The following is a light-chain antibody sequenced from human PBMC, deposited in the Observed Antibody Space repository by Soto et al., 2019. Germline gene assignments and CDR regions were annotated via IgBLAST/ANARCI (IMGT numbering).Light chain of an antibody. V-gene: IGKV1-5*01. CDR1: QSIGSW. J-gene: IGKJ1*01. Sequence: DIQVTPSPSTLSASVLYKVIITCRASQSIGSWLAWYQQKPGKAPKPLIYDASNLESRVPSRFSGSGSGTEFTLAISSLQPDDFATYYCQQYTTYGTFGQGTKVDIK. CDR2: DAS. CDR3: QQYTTYGT.